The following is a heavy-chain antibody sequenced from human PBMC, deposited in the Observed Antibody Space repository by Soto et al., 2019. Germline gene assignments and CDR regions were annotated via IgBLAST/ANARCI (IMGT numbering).Heavy chain of an antibody. J-gene: IGHJ6*02. D-gene: IGHD3-22*01. V-gene: IGHV3-30*18. CDR2: ISYDGSNK. CDR1: GFTFSSYG. Sequence: QVQLVESGGGVVQPGRSLRLSCAASGFTFSSYGMHWVRQAPGKGLEWVAVISYDGSNKYYADSVKGRFTISRDNSKNTLYLQMNSLRAEDTAVYYCAKDQYDSSGYWDYYYYGMDVWGQGTTDTVSS. CDR3: AKDQYDSSGYWDYYYYGMDV.